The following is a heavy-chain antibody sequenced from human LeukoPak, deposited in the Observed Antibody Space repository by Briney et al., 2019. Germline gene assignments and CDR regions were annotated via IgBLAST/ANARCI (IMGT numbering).Heavy chain of an antibody. CDR3: AKDADQYADSYYDS. Sequence: PGGSLRLSCVTSGFTFSSSGMHWVRQVPGKGLEWVADIWYDGSRKFYTDSVKDRFTVSRDNVKNTLYLQMDSLSVADTAVYYCAKDADQYADSYYDSWGRGKMVTVSS. CDR2: IWYDGSRK. V-gene: IGHV3-33*06. D-gene: IGHD3-16*01. J-gene: IGHJ3*01. CDR1: GFTFSSSG.